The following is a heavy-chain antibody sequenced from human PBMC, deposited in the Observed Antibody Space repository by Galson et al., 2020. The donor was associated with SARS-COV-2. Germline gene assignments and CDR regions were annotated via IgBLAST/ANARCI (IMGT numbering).Heavy chain of an antibody. CDR1: GTSISSGSYS. Sequence: SATLSLTCAVSGTSISSGSYSWNWIRQPPGKGLEWIGYISHSGGTYYNPSLKSRVTISGDRSKNQCSLRLSSVTAADTAVYYCARLHYGEYAPEAFDIWGPGTRVTVAS. V-gene: IGHV4-30-2*01. CDR3: ARLHYGEYAPEAFDI. J-gene: IGHJ3*02. D-gene: IGHD4-17*01. CDR2: ISHSGGT.